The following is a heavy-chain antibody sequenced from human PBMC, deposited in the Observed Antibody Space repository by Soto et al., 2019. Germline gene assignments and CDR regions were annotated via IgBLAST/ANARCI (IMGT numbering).Heavy chain of an antibody. J-gene: IGHJ6*02. V-gene: IGHV4-39*01. CDR3: ARLGRQKTYYYYGMDV. Sequence: SETLSLTCTVSGGSISSSSYYWGWIRQPPGKGLEWIGSIYYSGSTYYNPSLKSRVTISVDTSKNQFSLKLSSVTAADTAVYYCARLGRQKTYYYYGMDVWGQGTTVTVSS. D-gene: IGHD2-15*01. CDR1: GGSISSSSYY. CDR2: IYYSGST.